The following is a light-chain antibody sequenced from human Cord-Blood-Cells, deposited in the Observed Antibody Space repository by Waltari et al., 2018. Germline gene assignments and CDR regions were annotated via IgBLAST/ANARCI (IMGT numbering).Light chain of an antibody. Sequence: SSELTQDPAVSVALGQTVRITCQGASLRSYYASWYQQKQGQAPVLVIYGKNNRPSGIPDRFSGSSSGNTASLTITGAQAEDEADYYCNSRDSSGNHVVFGGGTKLTVL. V-gene: IGLV3-19*01. CDR1: SLRSYY. CDR2: GKN. J-gene: IGLJ2*01. CDR3: NSRDSSGNHVV.